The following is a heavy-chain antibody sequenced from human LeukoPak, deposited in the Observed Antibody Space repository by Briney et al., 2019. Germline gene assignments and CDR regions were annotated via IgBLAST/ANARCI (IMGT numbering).Heavy chain of an antibody. CDR2: ISGSGGST. V-gene: IGHV3-23*01. J-gene: IGHJ4*02. CDR3: AGGGSMIVVAPFDY. Sequence: PGGSLRLSCAASGFTFSSYAMSWVRQAPGKGLEWVSAISGSGGSTYYADSVKGRFTISRDNSKNTLYLQMNSLRAEDTAVYYCAGGGSMIVVAPFDYWGQGTLVTVSS. D-gene: IGHD3-22*01. CDR1: GFTFSSYA.